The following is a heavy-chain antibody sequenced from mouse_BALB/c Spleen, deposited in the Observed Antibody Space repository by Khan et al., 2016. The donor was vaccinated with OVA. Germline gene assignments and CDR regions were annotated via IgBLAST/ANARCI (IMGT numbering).Heavy chain of an antibody. Sequence: EVQLVESGGGLVQPGGSLKLSCAASGFTFSSYGMSWVRQTPDKRLELVATINSNGGSTYYPDSVKGRFTISRDNAKNTLYLQMSSLKSEDTAMXDCGRGDAVDYWGQGTGV. D-gene: IGHD3-3*01. V-gene: IGHV5-6-3*01. CDR3: GRGDAVDY. CDR1: GFTFSSYG. CDR2: INSNGGST. J-gene: IGHJ4*01.